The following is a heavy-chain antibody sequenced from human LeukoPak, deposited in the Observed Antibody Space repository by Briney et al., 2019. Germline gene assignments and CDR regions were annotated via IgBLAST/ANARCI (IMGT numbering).Heavy chain of an antibody. CDR1: GFTFSNYW. CDR3: ARAGLPDILTGYYIDY. CDR2: IKQDGSEK. D-gene: IGHD3-9*01. V-gene: IGHV3-7*01. Sequence: GGSLRLSCAASGFTFSNYWMSWVRQAPGKGLEWVANIKQDGSEKYYVDSVKGRFTISRDNAKNTLYLQMNSLRAEDTAVYYCARAGLPDILTGYYIDYWGQGTLVTVSS. J-gene: IGHJ4*02.